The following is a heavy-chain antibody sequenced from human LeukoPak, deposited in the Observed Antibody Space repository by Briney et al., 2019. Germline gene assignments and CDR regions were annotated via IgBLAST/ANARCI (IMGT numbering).Heavy chain of an antibody. J-gene: IGHJ4*02. Sequence: GRSLRLSCAASGFTFSTYAMHWVRQAPGKGLEWVALMSYDGSNKHYADSVEGRFTISRDNSKNTLYQQMSSLRAEDTAVYYCARDLPPLDYWGQGTLVTVSS. CDR3: ARDLPPLDY. CDR1: GFTFSTYA. V-gene: IGHV3-30-3*01. CDR2: MSYDGSNK.